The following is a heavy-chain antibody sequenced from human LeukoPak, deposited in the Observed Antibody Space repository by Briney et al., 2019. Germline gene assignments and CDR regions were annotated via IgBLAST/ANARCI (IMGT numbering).Heavy chain of an antibody. CDR1: GFTFTSYA. Sequence: GGSLRLSCATSGFTFTSYAMSWVRQAPGKGLEWVSTITGSGSSTYYADFVKGRFTISRDNSKKTLYLQMDSLRAEDMAVYYCAKWGFTYGPGYFDYWGQGTLVTVSS. CDR3: AKWGFTYGPGYFDY. J-gene: IGHJ4*02. D-gene: IGHD3-10*01. V-gene: IGHV3-23*01. CDR2: ITGSGSST.